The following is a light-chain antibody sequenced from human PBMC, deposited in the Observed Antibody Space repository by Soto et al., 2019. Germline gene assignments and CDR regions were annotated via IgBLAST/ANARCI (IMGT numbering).Light chain of an antibody. CDR3: SSYAGSNNRYV. V-gene: IGLV2-8*01. Sequence: QSALTQPPSASGSPGQSVTISCTGTSSDVGGYNYVSWYQQYPGKAPKLMIYEVNKRPSGVPDRFFGSKSGNTASLTVSGLQAEDEADYYCSSYAGSNNRYVFGTVTKVTVL. CDR1: SSDVGGYNY. J-gene: IGLJ1*01. CDR2: EVN.